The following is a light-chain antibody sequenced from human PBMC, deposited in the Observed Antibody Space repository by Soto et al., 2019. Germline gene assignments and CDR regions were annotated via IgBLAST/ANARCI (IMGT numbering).Light chain of an antibody. V-gene: IGKV1-16*01. CDR1: HPININ. CDR3: QHYQRYPPS. CDR2: AAT. J-gene: IGKJ4*01. Sequence: DIQMTQSPSSLSASVGDSVTITCRASHPININLVWFQQKPGKAPKSLIYAATNLQSGVPSRFSGSGGGTDFSLTISSLQPEDVATYYCQHYQRYPPSFGGGTKLEIK.